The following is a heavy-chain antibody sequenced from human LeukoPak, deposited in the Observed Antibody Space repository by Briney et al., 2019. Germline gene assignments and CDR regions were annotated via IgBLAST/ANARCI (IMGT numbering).Heavy chain of an antibody. Sequence: PSQTLSLTCTVSGGSISSGSFYWRWIRQTAGKGLEWLGRIYPSGDSQYSPSFRSRATISPDTRNQSSLKLSSVTAADTAVYFCARGYDRNGYQSRGFDYWGQGALVNVSS. J-gene: IGHJ4*02. V-gene: IGHV4-61*02. CDR3: ARGYDRNGYQSRGFDY. CDR1: GGSISSGSFY. CDR2: IYPSGDS. D-gene: IGHD3-22*01.